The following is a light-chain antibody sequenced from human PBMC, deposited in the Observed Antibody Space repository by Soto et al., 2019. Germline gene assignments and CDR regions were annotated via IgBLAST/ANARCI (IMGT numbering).Light chain of an antibody. CDR3: SSFTSRFTFV. CDR2: EVT. CDR1: RSDVGAYNY. J-gene: IGLJ1*01. Sequence: QSALTQPASVSGSPGQSIAISCTGTRSDVGAYNYVSWYQQHPGKAPKLMISEVTNRPSGVSDRFSGFKSGNTASLTISGLQAEDEADYYCSSFTSRFTFVFGTGTKLTVL. V-gene: IGLV2-14*01.